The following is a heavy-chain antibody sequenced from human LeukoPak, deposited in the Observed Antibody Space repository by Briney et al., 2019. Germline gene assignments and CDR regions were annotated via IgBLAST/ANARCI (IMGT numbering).Heavy chain of an antibody. Sequence: SETLSLTCAVYGGSFSRIYWSCIRQSPGKGRDWIAEIDHRGDTNYKPSVKRRVTVSVARYKNQFSLKVRSLSAADTAVYYCARGATISETGYFDFWGQGTLVTVSS. V-gene: IGHV4-34*01. CDR1: GGSFSRIY. CDR2: IDHRGDT. CDR3: ARGATISETGYFDF. J-gene: IGHJ4*03. D-gene: IGHD5-24*01.